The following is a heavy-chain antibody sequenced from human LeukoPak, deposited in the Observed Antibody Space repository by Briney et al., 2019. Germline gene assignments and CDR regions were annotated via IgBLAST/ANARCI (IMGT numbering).Heavy chain of an antibody. V-gene: IGHV1-2*02. CDR3: ARDRGPDIVVVPAAETDYYYYMDV. Sequence: ASVKVSCKASGYTFTCYYMHWVRQAPGQGLEGMGWINPNSGGTNYAQKFQGRVTMTRDTSISTAYMELSRLRSDDTAVYYCARDRGPDIVVVPAAETDYYYYMDVWGKGTTVTVSS. D-gene: IGHD2-2*01. CDR1: GYTFTCYY. J-gene: IGHJ6*03. CDR2: INPNSGGT.